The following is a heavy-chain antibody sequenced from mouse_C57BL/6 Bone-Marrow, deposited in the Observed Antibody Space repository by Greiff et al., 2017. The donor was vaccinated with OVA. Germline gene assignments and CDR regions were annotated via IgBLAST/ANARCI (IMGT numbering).Heavy chain of an antibody. Sequence: VQLQQPGAELVKPGASVKMSCKASGYTFTSYWITCVKQRPGQGLEWIGDIYPGSGSTNYNEKFKSKATLTVDTSSSTAYMQLSSLTSEDSAVYYCALYYYGSSYEYWGQGTTLTVSS. J-gene: IGHJ2*01. CDR3: ALYYYGSSYEY. CDR2: IYPGSGST. D-gene: IGHD1-1*01. CDR1: GYTFTSYW. V-gene: IGHV1-55*01.